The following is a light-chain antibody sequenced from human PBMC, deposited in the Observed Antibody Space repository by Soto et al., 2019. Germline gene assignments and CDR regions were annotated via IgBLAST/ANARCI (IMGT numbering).Light chain of an antibody. CDR1: QNVKTR. Sequence: EKVMSQSPATLSVSPGERATLSCRASQNVKTRLAWYQQKPGQAPRLLIYDAFTRATGIPARFSGSASGTEFPLTICSLQSEDFAVYYCQQYDEWPLTFGGGTKVYIK. CDR2: DAF. J-gene: IGKJ4*01. V-gene: IGKV3-15*01. CDR3: QQYDEWPLT.